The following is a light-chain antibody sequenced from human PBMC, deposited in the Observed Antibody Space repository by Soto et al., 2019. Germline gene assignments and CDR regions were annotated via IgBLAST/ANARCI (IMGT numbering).Light chain of an antibody. CDR1: QSVSSN. Sequence: EIVMTQSPATLSVSPGERATLSCRASQSVSSNLAWYQQKPGQAPRLLIYVPSTRATGIPARFSGSGSGTEFTLTISSLQSEDFAVYYCQQYNNWPRTFGQGTKVEIK. V-gene: IGKV3-15*01. J-gene: IGKJ1*01. CDR3: QQYNNWPRT. CDR2: VPS.